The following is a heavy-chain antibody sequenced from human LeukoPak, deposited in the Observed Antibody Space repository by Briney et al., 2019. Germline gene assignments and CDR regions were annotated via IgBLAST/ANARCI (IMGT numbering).Heavy chain of an antibody. V-gene: IGHV4-61*02. D-gene: IGHD1-14*01. CDR3: ARDHFRNFDY. CDR2: VYTSGST. J-gene: IGHJ4*02. Sequence: ASETLSLTCTVSGGSISSGSYYWSWIRQPAGKGLEWIGRVYTSGSTNYNPSLKSRVTISVDTSKNQFSLKLSSVTAADTAVYYCARDHFRNFDYWGQGTLVTVSS. CDR1: GGSISSGSYY.